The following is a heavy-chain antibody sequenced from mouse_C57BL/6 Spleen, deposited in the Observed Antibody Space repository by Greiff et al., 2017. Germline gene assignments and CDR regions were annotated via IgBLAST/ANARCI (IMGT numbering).Heavy chain of an antibody. CDR2: IYPGSGST. CDR3: AIIGIYYYFDY. CDR1: GFTFTSYW. V-gene: IGHV1-55*01. J-gene: IGHJ2*01. Sequence: VQLQQPGAELVKPGASVKMSCTASGFTFTSYWITWVKQRPGQGLEWIGDIYPGSGSTNYNEKFKSQATLTVDTSSSTAYMQLSSLTSEDSAVYYCAIIGIYYYFDYWGQGTTLTVSS. D-gene: IGHD1-1*01.